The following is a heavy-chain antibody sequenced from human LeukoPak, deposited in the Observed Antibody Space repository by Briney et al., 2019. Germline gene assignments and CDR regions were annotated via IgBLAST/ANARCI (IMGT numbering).Heavy chain of an antibody. D-gene: IGHD2-21*01. V-gene: IGHV1-46*03. CDR2: INPSGGST. Sequence: ASVKVSCKASGYTFTSYYMHWVRQAPGQGLEWMGIINPSGGSTSYAQKFQGRVTMSRDTSTSTVYMELSSLRSEDTAVYYCARGSKDCGGVCYSGPNWFDPWGQGTLVTVSS. CDR1: GYTFTSYY. J-gene: IGHJ5*02. CDR3: ARGSKDCGGVCYSGPNWFDP.